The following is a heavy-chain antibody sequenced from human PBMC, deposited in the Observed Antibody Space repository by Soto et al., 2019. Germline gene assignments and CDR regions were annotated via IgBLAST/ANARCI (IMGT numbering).Heavy chain of an antibody. CDR1: GGSMNSYY. CDR3: ASSDCYGSICYPYYFDL. V-gene: IGHV4-59*08. CDR2: IHYTGST. Sequence: QVQLQESGPGLVKPSETLSLTCTVSGGSMNSYYWSWIRQSPGRGPDWLGYIHYTGSTNYSPSLKGRGTLSIDTYKSQFSLKLRSVTAADTAIYYYASSDCYGSICYPYYFDLWGRGTLVTVSS. D-gene: IGHD2-8*02. J-gene: IGHJ2*01.